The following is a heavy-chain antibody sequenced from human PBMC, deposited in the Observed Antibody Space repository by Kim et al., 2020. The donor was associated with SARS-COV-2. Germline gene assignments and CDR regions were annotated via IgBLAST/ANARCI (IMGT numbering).Heavy chain of an antibody. J-gene: IGHJ6*03. D-gene: IGHD5-12*01. CDR2: IRSKAYGGTT. CDR1: GFTFGDYA. Sequence: GGSLRLSCTASGFTFGDYAMSWVRQAPGKGLEWVGFIRSKAYGGTTEYAASVKGRFTISRDDSKSIAYLQMNSLKSEDTAVYYCTRAHNIGRWAYYYYYYMDVWGKGPTVTVSS. CDR3: TRAHNIGRWAYYYYYYMDV. V-gene: IGHV3-49*04.